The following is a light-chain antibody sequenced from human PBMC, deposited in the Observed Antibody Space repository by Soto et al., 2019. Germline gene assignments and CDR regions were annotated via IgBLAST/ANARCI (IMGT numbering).Light chain of an antibody. Sequence: QSVLTQPPSVSGAPGQTVTISCTRSSSNIGAAYDVHWYQHLPGTAPKLLIYGNNNRPSRVPDRFSGSKSGTSASLAITGLQAEDEADYYCQSYDSSLSGWVFGGGTKLTVL. J-gene: IGLJ3*02. CDR2: GNN. CDR3: QSYDSSLSGWV. V-gene: IGLV1-40*01. CDR1: SSNIGAAYD.